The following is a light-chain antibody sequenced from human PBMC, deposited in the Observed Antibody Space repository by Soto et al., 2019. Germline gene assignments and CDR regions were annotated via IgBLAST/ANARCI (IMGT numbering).Light chain of an antibody. CDR3: QQYGHSPRYT. CDR1: QSVSSSY. Sequence: EIVLTQSPGTLSLSPGERATLSCRASQSVSSSYLAWYQQKPGQAPRLLIYGASSRATAIPDRFSGSGSGTDFTLTISRLESEDFAVYFCQQYGHSPRYTFGQGTKLEI. J-gene: IGKJ2*01. CDR2: GAS. V-gene: IGKV3-20*01.